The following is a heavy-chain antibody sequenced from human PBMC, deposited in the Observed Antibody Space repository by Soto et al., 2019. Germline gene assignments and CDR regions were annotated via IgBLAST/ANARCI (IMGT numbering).Heavy chain of an antibody. CDR3: ARTTIFGVVTPLNWFDP. Sequence: SETLSLTCTVSGGSISSYYWSWIRQPPGKGLEWIGYIYYSGSTNYNPSLKSRVTISVDTSKNQFSLKLSSVTAADTAVYFCARTTIFGVVTPLNWFDPWGQGTLVTVSS. CDR1: GGSISSYY. CDR2: IYYSGST. J-gene: IGHJ5*02. D-gene: IGHD3-3*01. V-gene: IGHV4-59*08.